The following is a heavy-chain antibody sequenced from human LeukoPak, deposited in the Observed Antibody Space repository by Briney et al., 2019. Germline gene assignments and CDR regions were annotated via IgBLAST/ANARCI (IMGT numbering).Heavy chain of an antibody. CDR1: GYTFTGYY. J-gene: IGHJ4*02. Sequence: ASVKVSCKASGYTFTGYYMHWVRQAPGQGLEWMGWINPNSGGTNYAQKFQGRVTMTRDTSISAAYMELSRLRSDDTAVYYCATYSGSYSSDFDYWGQGTLVTVSS. CDR3: ATYSGSYSSDFDY. CDR2: INPNSGGT. D-gene: IGHD1-26*01. V-gene: IGHV1-2*02.